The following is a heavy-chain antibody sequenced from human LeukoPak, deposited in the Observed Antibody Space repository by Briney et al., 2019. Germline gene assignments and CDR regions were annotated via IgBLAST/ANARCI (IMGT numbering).Heavy chain of an antibody. CDR3: ARGNCGPACPMYSWFDP. CDR2: ILGSGRT. D-gene: IGHD2-21*01. Sequence: SQTLSLTCTISGDSISNTDYYWTWIRQPAGKGLEWIGRILGSGRTRYNPSLESRATISIDTSKNQFSLKLISVTAADTAVYFCARGNCGPACPMYSWFDPWGQGTLVTVSS. CDR1: GDSISNTDYY. J-gene: IGHJ5*02. V-gene: IGHV4-61*02.